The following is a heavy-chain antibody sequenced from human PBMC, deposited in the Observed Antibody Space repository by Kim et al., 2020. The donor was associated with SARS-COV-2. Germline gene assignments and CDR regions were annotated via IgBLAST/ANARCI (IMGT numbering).Heavy chain of an antibody. CDR2: MFYNGRP. CDR1: GGAVAGSN. J-gene: IGHJ6*03. V-gene: IGHV4-59*08. CDR3: ARQPMTSSYFYYYMDV. Sequence: SETLSLTCSVSGGAVAGSNWTWIRQAPGEGLEWIGSMFYNGRPNYNPSLKSRITISIDTRKKEVSLRPSSVTAADTAVYYCARQPMTSSYFYYYMDVWG. D-gene: IGHD6-6*01.